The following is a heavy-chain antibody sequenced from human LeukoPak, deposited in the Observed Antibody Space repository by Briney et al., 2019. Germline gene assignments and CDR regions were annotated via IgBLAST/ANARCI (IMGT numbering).Heavy chain of an antibody. CDR3: ARASWQLSPFDF. Sequence: PGGSLRLSCAASGFTFSTFWMSWVRQAPGKGLEWVANIKQDETEKYYVDSVKGRFYISRDSARNSLSLQMNRLRPEDTAVYYCARASWQLSPFDFWGQGVLVTVSS. D-gene: IGHD6-6*01. CDR2: IKQDETEK. J-gene: IGHJ4*02. CDR1: GFTFSTFW. V-gene: IGHV3-7*01.